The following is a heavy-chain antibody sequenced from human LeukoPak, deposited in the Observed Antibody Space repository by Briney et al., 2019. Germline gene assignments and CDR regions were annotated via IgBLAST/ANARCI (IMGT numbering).Heavy chain of an antibody. CDR2: ISSGGSIK. J-gene: IGHJ4*02. CDR1: GFTFSNYD. CDR3: ARRYCSSTDCLFDY. V-gene: IGHV3-48*03. D-gene: IGHD2-2*01. Sequence: PERSLSLSCAASGFTFSNYDMNWVRQAPGKGLEWVSHISSGGSIKYYADSLKGRFTISRDNAKNSLYLQMNSLRAEDTAVYYCARRYCSSTDCLFDYWGQGTLVTVSS.